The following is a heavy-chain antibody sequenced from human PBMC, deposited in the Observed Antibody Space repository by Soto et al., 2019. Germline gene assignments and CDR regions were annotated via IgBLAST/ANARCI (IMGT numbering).Heavy chain of an antibody. D-gene: IGHD3-10*01. V-gene: IGHV3-74*01. J-gene: IGHJ4*02. CDR3: AKREGNTYGLFH. CDR1: GFSFSDYW. CDR2: IKTDGTST. Sequence: EVQLVESGGGLVQPGGSLRLSCAASGFSFSDYWIHWVRQAPEKGLEWVSRIKTDGTSTDYADSVKGRFTISRDNAKNTLYSQMNSLSAEDTAVYYCAKREGNTYGLFHWGRGTLVTVSS.